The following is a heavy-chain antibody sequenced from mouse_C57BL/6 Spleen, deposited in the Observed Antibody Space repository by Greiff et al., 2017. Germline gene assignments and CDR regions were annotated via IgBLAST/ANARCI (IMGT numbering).Heavy chain of an antibody. CDR2: IRSKSNNYAT. D-gene: IGHD1-1*01. Sequence: EVHLVESGGGLVQPKGSLKLSCAASGFSFNTYAMNWVRQAPGKGLEWVARIRSKSNNYATYYADSVKDRFTISRDDSESMLYLQMNNLKTEDTAMYYCVRHALRGGSSSWFAYWGQGTLVTVSA. CDR1: GFSFNTYA. J-gene: IGHJ3*01. CDR3: VRHALRGGSSSWFAY. V-gene: IGHV10-1*01.